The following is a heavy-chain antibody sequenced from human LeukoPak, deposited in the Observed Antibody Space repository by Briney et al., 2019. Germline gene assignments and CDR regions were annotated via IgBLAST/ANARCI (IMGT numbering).Heavy chain of an antibody. V-gene: IGHV3-23*01. Sequence: GGSLRLSCAASGFTFSSYAMSWVRQAPGKGLEWVSAISGSGGSTYYADSVKGRFTISRDNSKNTLYLQMNSLRVEDTAVYYCAKDRGPSSSGSQFFNYWGQGALVTVSS. CDR3: AKDRGPSSSGSQFFNY. J-gene: IGHJ4*02. D-gene: IGHD1-26*01. CDR1: GFTFSSYA. CDR2: ISGSGGST.